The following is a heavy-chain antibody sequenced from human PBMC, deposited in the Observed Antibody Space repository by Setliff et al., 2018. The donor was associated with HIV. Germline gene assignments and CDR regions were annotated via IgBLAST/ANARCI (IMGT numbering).Heavy chain of an antibody. CDR1: GFTFSSYS. J-gene: IGHJ6*03. CDR3: AKSGYCGSSTCRNYFYYMDV. CDR2: ISSSSSYI. D-gene: IGHD2-2*01. V-gene: IGHV3-21*01. Sequence: GGSLRLSCVASGFTFSSYSMNWVRQAPGKGLEWVSSISSSSSYIYYADSVRGRFTISRDNAKNSLYLQMNSLRAEDTAVYYCAKSGYCGSSTCRNYFYYMDVWGKGTTVTSP.